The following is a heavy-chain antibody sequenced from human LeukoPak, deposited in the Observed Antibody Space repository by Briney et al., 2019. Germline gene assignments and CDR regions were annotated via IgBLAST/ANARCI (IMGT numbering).Heavy chain of an antibody. J-gene: IGHJ4*02. D-gene: IGHD2-2*01. CDR3: ARAGQGYCSSTSCYLSLDY. V-gene: IGHV4-4*02. CDR1: GGSISSSNW. Sequence: SETLSLTCAVSGGSISSSNWWSWVRQPPGKGLEWIGQIYHSGSTNYNPSLKSRVAMSVDKSKNQFSLNLNSVTAADAAVYYCARAGQGYCSSTSCYLSLDYWGQGTLVTVSS. CDR2: IYHSGST.